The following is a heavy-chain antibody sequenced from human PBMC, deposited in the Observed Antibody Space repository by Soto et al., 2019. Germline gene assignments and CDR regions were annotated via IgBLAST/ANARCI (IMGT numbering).Heavy chain of an antibody. V-gene: IGHV6-1*01. CDR3: AKEGGNHYYYYAMDV. D-gene: IGHD1-26*01. CDR2: TYYRSKWYH. Sequence: PSQTLSLTCDISGDSFSSNSAGWNWIRQSPSRGLEWLGKTYYRSKWYHEYAESVKSRVTINPDTSKNQFSLQLNSVTPEDTAVYYCAKEGGNHYYYYAMDVWGQGTTVTVSS. J-gene: IGHJ6*02. CDR1: GDSFSSNSAG.